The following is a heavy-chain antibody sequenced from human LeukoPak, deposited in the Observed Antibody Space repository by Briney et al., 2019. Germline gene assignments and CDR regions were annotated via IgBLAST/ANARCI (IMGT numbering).Heavy chain of an antibody. J-gene: IGHJ4*02. Sequence: TGGSLRLSCAASEFTFSSFAMTWVRQAPGKGLEWVSSISGSGDSTYYADSVKGRFTISRDNSKDTLFLQMSSLTAEDTAVYYCAKGMVGTVADYFDYWGQGTLVTVSS. CDR2: ISGSGDST. D-gene: IGHD3-10*01. CDR3: AKGMVGTVADYFDY. CDR1: EFTFSSFA. V-gene: IGHV3-23*01.